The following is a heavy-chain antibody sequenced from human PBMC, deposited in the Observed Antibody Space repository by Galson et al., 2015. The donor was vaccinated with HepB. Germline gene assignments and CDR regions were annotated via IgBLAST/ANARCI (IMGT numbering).Heavy chain of an antibody. V-gene: IGHV3-23*01. D-gene: IGHD1-1*01. J-gene: IGHJ4*02. CDR1: GFTFRTHA. CDR3: AKTTHLDS. CDR2: VSKSGDTT. Sequence: LKLSCAGSGFTFRTHALSWVRPAPGQGLEWVSGVSKSGDTTWYADSVKGRFTISRDNSRNTLYLQMNRLRAEDNAVYYCAKTTHLDSWGQGTLVTVSS.